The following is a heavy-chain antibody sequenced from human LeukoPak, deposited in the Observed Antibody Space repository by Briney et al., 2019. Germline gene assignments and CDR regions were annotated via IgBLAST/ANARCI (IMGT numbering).Heavy chain of an antibody. CDR2: IIPIFGTA. D-gene: IGHD2-21*02. Sequence: SVKVSCKASGGTFSSDAISWGRQAPGQGLEWMGVIIPIFGTANYAQKFQGRGTITTDESTSTAYMELSSLRSEDTAVYYCARGGGAYCGGDCYRNWFDPWGQGTLVTVSS. V-gene: IGHV1-69*05. J-gene: IGHJ5*02. CDR1: GGTFSSDA. CDR3: ARGGGAYCGGDCYRNWFDP.